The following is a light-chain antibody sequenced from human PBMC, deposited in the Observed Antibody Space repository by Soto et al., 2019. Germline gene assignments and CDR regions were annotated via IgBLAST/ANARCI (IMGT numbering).Light chain of an antibody. CDR3: QQYNNWPHT. CDR2: GAS. J-gene: IGKJ2*01. V-gene: IGKV3-15*01. CDR1: QSIRSN. Sequence: EIVMTQSPPTLSVSPGERAALSCRASQSIRSNLAWYQQKPGQAPRLLIYGASTRATGIPARFSGSGSGTEFTLTINSLQSEDFAVYYCQQYNNWPHTFGQGTKVDIK.